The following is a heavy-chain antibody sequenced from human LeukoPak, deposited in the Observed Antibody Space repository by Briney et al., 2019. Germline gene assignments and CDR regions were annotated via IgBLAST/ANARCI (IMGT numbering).Heavy chain of an antibody. V-gene: IGHV3-30-3*01. J-gene: IGHJ4*02. CDR1: GFTLSIYI. CDR2: ISYDGSNK. CDR3: ARGRFNSGWFYFDL. Sequence: GGSLRLSCAASGFTLSIYIMSWVRQARGKGREWGAVISYDGSNKYHADSVKGRFTISRDNSKNTLYRQMNSRRAEDTAVYYCARGRFNSGWFYFDLGGEGTLVTVFS. D-gene: IGHD6-19*01.